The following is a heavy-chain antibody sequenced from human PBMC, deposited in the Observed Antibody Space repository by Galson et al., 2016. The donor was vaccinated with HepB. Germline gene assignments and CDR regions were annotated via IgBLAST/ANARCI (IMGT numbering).Heavy chain of an antibody. Sequence: SLRLSCAASGFSFSSYNMNWVRQAPGKGLEWVSTISFSSTYIYYADSFKGRFTISRDNAKNSLYLQMNSLRDEDTAVYYLAKITGGYTLVTQKGVFDNWGQGTLVTVSS. V-gene: IGHV3-21*01. CDR3: AKITGGYTLVTQKGVFDN. D-gene: IGHD4-23*01. CDR1: GFSFSSYN. J-gene: IGHJ4*02. CDR2: ISFSSTYI.